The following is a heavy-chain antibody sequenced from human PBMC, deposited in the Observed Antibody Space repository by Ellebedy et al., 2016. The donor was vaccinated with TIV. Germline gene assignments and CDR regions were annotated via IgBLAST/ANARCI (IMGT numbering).Heavy chain of an antibody. D-gene: IGHD3-10*01. CDR1: GFTFSSFG. CDR3: AGGELLSLFDY. J-gene: IGHJ4*02. V-gene: IGHV3-30*03. CDR2: ISYDESHK. Sequence: GGSLRLXXAASGFTFSSFGMYWLRQAPGKGLEWVAVISYDESHKYYAESVKGRFTISRDNSKNTVSLQMNSLRPEDTAVYYCAGGELLSLFDYWGQGTLVTVSS.